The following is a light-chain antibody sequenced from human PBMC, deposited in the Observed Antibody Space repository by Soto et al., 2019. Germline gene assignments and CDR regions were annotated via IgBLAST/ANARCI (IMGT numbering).Light chain of an antibody. Sequence: IQLTQSPSSLSASVGDRVTITCRASQGISSYLAWYQQKPGKAPKLLIYAASTLQSGVPSRFSGSGSGTDFTLTISSLQPEEFATYYCQQLNSYPLTFGPGSKGDIK. J-gene: IGKJ3*01. CDR1: QGISSY. V-gene: IGKV1-9*01. CDR2: AAS. CDR3: QQLNSYPLT.